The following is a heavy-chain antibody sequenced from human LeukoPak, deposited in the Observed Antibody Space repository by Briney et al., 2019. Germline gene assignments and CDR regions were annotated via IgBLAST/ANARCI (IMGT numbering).Heavy chain of an antibody. CDR2: ISPYTTKT. V-gene: IGHV1-18*01. CDR3: ARGGGAAADYSYYYMDV. D-gene: IGHD6-13*01. J-gene: IGHJ6*03. CDR1: GYTFISYG. Sequence: ASVKVSCKASGYTFISYGITWVRQAPGQGLEWMGWISPYTTKTNYAQSLQGRVTMTTDTSTSTAYMELRSLRSDDTAVYYCARGGGAAADYSYYYMDVWGKGTTVTVSS.